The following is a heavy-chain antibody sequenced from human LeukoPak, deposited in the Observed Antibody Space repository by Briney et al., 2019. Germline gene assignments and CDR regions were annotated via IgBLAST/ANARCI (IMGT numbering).Heavy chain of an antibody. CDR1: GFTFSSYG. D-gene: IGHD5-12*01. Sequence: GGSLRLSCGASGFTFSSYGMHWVRQAPGKGLEGVAVISYDGSNKYYADSVKGRFTISRDNSKNTLYLQMNSLRAEDTAVYYCAKQWLRQVPPAYWGQETLVTVSS. CDR2: ISYDGSNK. J-gene: IGHJ4*02. CDR3: AKQWLRQVPPAY. V-gene: IGHV3-30*18.